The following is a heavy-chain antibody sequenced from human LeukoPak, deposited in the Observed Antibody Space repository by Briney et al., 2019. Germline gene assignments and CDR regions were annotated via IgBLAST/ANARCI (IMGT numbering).Heavy chain of an antibody. D-gene: IGHD4-17*01. CDR2: IYHSGST. J-gene: IGHJ4*02. V-gene: IGHV4-34*01. CDR1: GGSFSGYY. CDR3: ARGGNYGDYDGYFDY. Sequence: SETLSLTCAVSGGSFSGYYWSWIRQPPGKGLEWIGEIYHSGSTNYNPSLKSRVTISVDTSKNQFSLKLSSVTAADTAVYYCARGGNYGDYDGYFDYWGEGTLVTVSS.